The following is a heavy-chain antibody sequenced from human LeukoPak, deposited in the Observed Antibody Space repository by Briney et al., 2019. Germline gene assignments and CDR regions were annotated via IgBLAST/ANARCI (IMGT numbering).Heavy chain of an antibody. J-gene: IGHJ4*02. D-gene: IGHD5-12*01. V-gene: IGHV1-2*02. CDR1: GYTFTGYF. Sequence: ASVKVSCKASGYTFTGYFMHWVRQAPGQGLEWMGWINSNSGGTNFAQKFQGRVTMTRDTSISTAYMELSSLTSDDTAVYYCARGRFSGYGADWGQGTLVTVSS. CDR2: INSNSGGT. CDR3: ARGRFSGYGAD.